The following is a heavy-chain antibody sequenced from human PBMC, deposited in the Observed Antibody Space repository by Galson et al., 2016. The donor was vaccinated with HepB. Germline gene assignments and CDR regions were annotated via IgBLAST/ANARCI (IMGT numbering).Heavy chain of an antibody. CDR3: ARRPPVTGRSGHYFDS. J-gene: IGHJ4*02. V-gene: IGHV5-51*01. CDR2: ISPGDSDT. Sequence: HSGAEAKQPGESLQISCMGSGYSLSSYWIGWVRQRPGKGLAWMGIISPGDSDTRYSPSFQGQVTISVDKAINPAYMQWSSLKAADSGIYYCARRPPVTGRSGHYFDSWGQGTLVTVSS. D-gene: IGHD4-11*01. CDR1: GYSLSSYW.